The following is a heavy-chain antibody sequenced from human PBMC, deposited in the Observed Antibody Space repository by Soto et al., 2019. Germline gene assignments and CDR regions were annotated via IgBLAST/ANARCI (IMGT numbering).Heavy chain of an antibody. Sequence: ESGPTLVNPTQTLTLTCTFSGFSLSTSGMCVSWIRQPPGKALEWLALIDWDDDKYYSTSLKTRLTISKDTSKNHVVLTMTNMDPVDTATYYCARIPGVFDELLRYYYYGMDVWGQGTTVTVSS. D-gene: IGHD2-15*01. CDR3: ARIPGVFDELLRYYYYGMDV. CDR1: GFSLSTSGMC. J-gene: IGHJ6*02. CDR2: IDWDDDK. V-gene: IGHV2-70*01.